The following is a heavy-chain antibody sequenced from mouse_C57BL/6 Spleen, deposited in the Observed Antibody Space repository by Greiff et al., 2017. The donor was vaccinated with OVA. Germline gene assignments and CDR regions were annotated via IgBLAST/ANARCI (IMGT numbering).Heavy chain of an antibody. Sequence: VQLQQSGPGLVKPSQSLSLTCSVTGYSITSGYYWNWIRQFPGNKLEWMGYISYDGSNNYNPSLKNRISITRDTSKNQFFLKLNSVTTEDTATYYCARRGSRAMDYWGQGTSVTVSS. J-gene: IGHJ4*01. CDR1: GYSITSGYY. CDR2: ISYDGSN. CDR3: ARRGSRAMDY. V-gene: IGHV3-6*01. D-gene: IGHD1-1*01.